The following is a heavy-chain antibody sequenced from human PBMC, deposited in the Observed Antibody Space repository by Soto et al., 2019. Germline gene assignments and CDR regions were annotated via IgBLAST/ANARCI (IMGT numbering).Heavy chain of an antibody. V-gene: IGHV3-48*02. Sequence: EVDLVESGGALVQPGGSLRLSCATSGFSFSSFGINWVRQAPGKGLEWISYISPSGSDVSYAASVQGRFTLSRDNAKSSLYLQMNSLSDEDTAVYYCARDRINYYFDFWGQGTLVTVSS. CDR2: ISPSGSDV. CDR1: GFSFSSFG. D-gene: IGHD3-3*02. CDR3: ARDRINYYFDF. J-gene: IGHJ4*02.